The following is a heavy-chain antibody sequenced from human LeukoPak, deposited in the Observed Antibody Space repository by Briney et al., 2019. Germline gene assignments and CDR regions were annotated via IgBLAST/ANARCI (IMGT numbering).Heavy chain of an antibody. CDR3: ARDGDDTSGYFSPFDY. J-gene: IGHJ4*02. CDR2: IYTGGGT. V-gene: IGHV3-53*01. CDR1: GFTVSSNH. Sequence: GGSLRVSCAVSGFTVSSNHMSWVRQAPGKGLEWVAVIYTGGGTYYADSVKGRFTISRDNSKNTLYLQMNSLGVEDTAVYYCARDGDDTSGYFSPFDYWGQGTLVTVSS. D-gene: IGHD3-22*01.